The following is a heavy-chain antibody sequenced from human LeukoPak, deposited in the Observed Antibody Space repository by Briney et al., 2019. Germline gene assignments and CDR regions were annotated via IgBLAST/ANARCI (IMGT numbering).Heavy chain of an antibody. Sequence: GGSLRLSCAASGFTFSSYGMNWVRQAPGKGLEWVTVIWYDGSNKYYADSVKGRFTISRDSSKNTLYLQMNSLRAEDTAVYYCACDYGGNSGIDYWGQGTLVTVSS. V-gene: IGHV3-33*01. J-gene: IGHJ4*02. CDR2: IWYDGSNK. D-gene: IGHD4-23*01. CDR1: GFTFSSYG. CDR3: ACDYGGNSGIDY.